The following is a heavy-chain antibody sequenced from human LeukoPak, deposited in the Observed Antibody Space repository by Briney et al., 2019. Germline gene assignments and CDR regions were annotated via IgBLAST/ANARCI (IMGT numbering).Heavy chain of an antibody. CDR1: GFTFKDAW. CDR3: TTALFDFDAFDI. Sequence: PGGSLRLSCAASGFTFKDAWMSWVRQAPGKGLEWVGRIKSKNNGETTDYTAPVKGRFTILRDDSKNTLYLQMNSLKTEDTAVYYCTTALFDFDAFDIWGQGTMVTVSS. J-gene: IGHJ3*02. D-gene: IGHD3-9*01. V-gene: IGHV3-15*01. CDR2: IKSKNNGETT.